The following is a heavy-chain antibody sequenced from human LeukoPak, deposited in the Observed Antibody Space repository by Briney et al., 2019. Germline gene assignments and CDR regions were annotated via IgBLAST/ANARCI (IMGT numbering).Heavy chain of an antibody. CDR3: ARSWSITIFGVLAPNSDWYFDL. Sequence: SQTLSLTCTVSGGSISSGSYYWSWIRQPAGKGLEWIGRIYTSGSTNYNPSLKSRVTISVDTSKNQFSLKLSSVTAADTAVYYCARSWSITIFGVLAPNSDWYFDLWGRGTLVTVSS. CDR2: IYTSGST. CDR1: GGSISSGSYY. D-gene: IGHD3-3*01. J-gene: IGHJ2*01. V-gene: IGHV4-61*02.